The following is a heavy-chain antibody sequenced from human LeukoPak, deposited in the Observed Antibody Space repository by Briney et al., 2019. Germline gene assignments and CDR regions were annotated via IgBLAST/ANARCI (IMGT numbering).Heavy chain of an antibody. CDR1: GYTFTGYY. D-gene: IGHD5-24*01. Sequence: ASVKVSRKASGYTFTGYYMHWVRQAPGQGLEWMGWINPNSGGTNYAQKFQGRVTMTRDTSIRTAYMELSRLRYDDTAMYYCARSRDDYNPWYFDYWGQGTLVTVSS. J-gene: IGHJ4*02. CDR2: INPNSGGT. CDR3: ARSRDDYNPWYFDY. V-gene: IGHV1-2*02.